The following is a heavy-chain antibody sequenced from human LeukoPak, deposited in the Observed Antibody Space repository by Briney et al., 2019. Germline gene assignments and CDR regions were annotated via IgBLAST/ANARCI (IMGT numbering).Heavy chain of an antibody. D-gene: IGHD3-10*01. V-gene: IGHV4-39*07. Sequence: SETLSLTCTVSGGSISSSSYYWGWIRQPPGKGLEWIGSIYYSGSTYYNPSLKSRVTISVDTSENQFSLKLSSVTAADTAVYYCARGPLGELFNDAFDIWGQGTLVTVSS. CDR2: IYYSGST. J-gene: IGHJ3*02. CDR3: ARGPLGELFNDAFDI. CDR1: GGSISSSSYY.